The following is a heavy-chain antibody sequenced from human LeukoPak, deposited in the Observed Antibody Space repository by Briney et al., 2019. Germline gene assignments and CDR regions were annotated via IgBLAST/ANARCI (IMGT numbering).Heavy chain of an antibody. CDR1: GFTFSSYW. CDR2: IKKDGSEK. J-gene: IGHJ4*02. CDR3: ARDLSGVTGDTYGRGIDY. D-gene: IGHD5-18*01. Sequence: GSLRLSCAASGFTFSSYWMSWVRQAPGEGLEWVANIKKDGSEKYYVDAVKGRFTISRDNAKTSLYLQMNSLRAEDTAVYYCARDLSGVTGDTYGRGIDYWGQGTLVTVSS. V-gene: IGHV3-7*01.